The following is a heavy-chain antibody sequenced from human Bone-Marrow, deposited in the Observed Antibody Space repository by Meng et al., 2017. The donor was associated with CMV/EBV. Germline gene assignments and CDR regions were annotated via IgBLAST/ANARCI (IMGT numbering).Heavy chain of an antibody. CDR3: ARDSNHNYYYYCGMDV. D-gene: IGHD4-11*01. Sequence: GGSLRLSCAAYGFTFSSYSMNWVRQAPGKGLEWVSSISSSSSHIYYADSVKGRFTISRDNAKNSLYLQMNSVRAEDTAVYYCARDSNHNYYYYCGMDVWGQGTTVTVSS. CDR2: ISSSSSHI. V-gene: IGHV3-21*01. CDR1: GFTFSSYS. J-gene: IGHJ6*02.